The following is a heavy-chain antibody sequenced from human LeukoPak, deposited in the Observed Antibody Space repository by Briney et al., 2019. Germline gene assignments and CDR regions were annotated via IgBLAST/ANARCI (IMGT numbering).Heavy chain of an antibody. J-gene: IGHJ5*02. CDR1: GFTFSGSA. V-gene: IGHV3-73*01. CDR3: TRDSGTYNWFDP. D-gene: IGHD1-26*01. Sequence: GGSLKLSCAASGFTFSGSAIHWVRQSSGKGLEWVGQIDKKDKGYATATAYAASVKGRFTISRDDSINTAYLQMKSLKTEDTALYYCTRDSGTYNWFDPRGQGTLVTVSS. CDR2: IDKKDKGYATAT.